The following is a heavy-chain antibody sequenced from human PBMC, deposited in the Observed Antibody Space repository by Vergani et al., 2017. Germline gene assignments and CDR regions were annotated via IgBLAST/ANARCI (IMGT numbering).Heavy chain of an antibody. CDR1: GGSISSGSYY. D-gene: IGHD6-13*01. V-gene: IGHV4-61*02. CDR3: ARAGSGASARMAAAAYYYYYMDV. J-gene: IGHJ6*03. CDR2: IYTSGST. Sequence: QVQLQESGPGLVKPSQTLSLTCTVPGGSISSGSYYWSWIRQPAGKGLEWIGRIYTSGSTNYNPSLKSRVTISVDTSKNQFSLKLSSVTAADTAVYYCARAGSGASARMAAAAYYYYYMDVWGKGTTVTVSS.